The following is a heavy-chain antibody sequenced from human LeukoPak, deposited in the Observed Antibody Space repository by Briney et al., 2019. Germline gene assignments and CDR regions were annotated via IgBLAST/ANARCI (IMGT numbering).Heavy chain of an antibody. V-gene: IGHV1-18*01. J-gene: IGHJ3*02. CDR1: GYTFTSYG. CDR2: ISAYNGNT. CDR3: ARQRWYSSSSRFGAFDI. Sequence: ASVKVSCKASGYTFTSYGISWVRQALGQGLEWMGWISAYNGNTNYAQKLQGRVTMTTDTSTSTAYMELRSLRSDDTAVYYCARQRWYSSSSRFGAFDIWGQGTMVTVSS. D-gene: IGHD6-6*01.